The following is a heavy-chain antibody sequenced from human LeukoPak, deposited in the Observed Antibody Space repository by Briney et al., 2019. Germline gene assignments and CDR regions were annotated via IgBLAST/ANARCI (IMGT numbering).Heavy chain of an antibody. D-gene: IGHD6-19*01. V-gene: IGHV4-4*07. CDR2: IDTSGST. CDR3: ARGQWQIDY. J-gene: IGHJ4*02. CDR1: GVSISHYY. Sequence: SETLSLTCTVSGVSISHYYWTWIRQPAGGGLEWIGRIDTSGSTNYNPSLESRVTMSSDTSNNQFSLNLTSVAAADTAVYYCARGQWQIDYWGQGVLVTVSP.